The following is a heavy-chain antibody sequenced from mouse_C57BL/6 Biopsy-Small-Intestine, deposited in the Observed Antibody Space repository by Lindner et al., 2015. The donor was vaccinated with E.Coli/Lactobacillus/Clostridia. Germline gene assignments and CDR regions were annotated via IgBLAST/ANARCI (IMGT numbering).Heavy chain of an antibody. CDR3: ARSYGNFFDY. D-gene: IGHD2-1*01. J-gene: IGHJ2*01. CDR1: GYAFSTYW. V-gene: IGHV1-80*01. CDR2: IYPGDGDT. Sequence: VQLQDRGAELVKPGASVKISCKASGYAFSTYWMHWVKQRPGKGLEWIGQIYPGDGDTNYNGKFKGKATLTADKSSSTAYMQLSSLTSEDSAVYFCARSYGNFFDYWGQGTTLTVSS.